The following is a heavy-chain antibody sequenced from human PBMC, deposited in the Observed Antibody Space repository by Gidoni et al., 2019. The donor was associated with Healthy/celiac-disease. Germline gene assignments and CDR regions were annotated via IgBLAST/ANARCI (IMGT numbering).Heavy chain of an antibody. CDR2: IWDDGSNK. CDR1: GFTFSSHG. D-gene: IGHD3-3*01. V-gene: IGHV3-33*01. CDR3: ARDKADKGLPYDFWSGYWGYYFDY. Sequence: QVQLVESGGGVVQPGMSLRLSCAASGFTFSSHGMHWVRQAPGKGLEGVGVIWDDGSNKYYADSVKGRFTISRDNSKNTLYLQMNSLRAEDTAVYYCARDKADKGLPYDFWSGYWGYYFDYWGQGTLVTVSS. J-gene: IGHJ4*02.